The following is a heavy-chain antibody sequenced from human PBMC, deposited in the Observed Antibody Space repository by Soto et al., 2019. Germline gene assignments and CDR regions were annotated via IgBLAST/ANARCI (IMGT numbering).Heavy chain of an antibody. J-gene: IGHJ4*02. V-gene: IGHV3-30*18. D-gene: IGHD3-22*01. Sequence: GGSLRLSCAASGFTFSGYGMRWVRQAPGKGLEWVAVISYDGSNKNYADSVKGRFTISRDNSKNTLYLQMNSLRAEDTAVYYCAKDTYYHDSSGYYVFDYWGQGTLVTVSS. CDR2: ISYDGSNK. CDR1: GFTFSGYG. CDR3: AKDTYYHDSSGYYVFDY.